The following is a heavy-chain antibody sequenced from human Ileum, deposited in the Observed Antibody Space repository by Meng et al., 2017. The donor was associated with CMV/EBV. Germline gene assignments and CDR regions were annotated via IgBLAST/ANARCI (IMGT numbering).Heavy chain of an antibody. D-gene: IGHD3-10*01. CDR2: ISYDASNK. CDR1: RFTFSSYA. Sequence: SRFTFSSYAMHWVRQAPGKGLEWVAVISYDASNKYYADSVKGRFTISRDNSKNTLYLQMNSLRPEDTAVYYCARDGSGSYYKSFDYWGQGTLVTVSS. J-gene: IGHJ4*02. CDR3: ARDGSGSYYKSFDY. V-gene: IGHV3-30-3*01.